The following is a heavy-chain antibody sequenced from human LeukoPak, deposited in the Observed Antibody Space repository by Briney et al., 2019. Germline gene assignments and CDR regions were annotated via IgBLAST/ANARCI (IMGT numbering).Heavy chain of an antibody. D-gene: IGHD3-10*01. CDR2: IIPIFGTA. V-gene: IGHV1-69*13. J-gene: IGHJ4*02. CDR1: GGTFSSYA. CDR3: ARPRVEIRFDYYGSGSLQKPLDY. Sequence: SVKVSCKASGGTFSSYAISWVRQAPGQGLEWMGGIIPIFGTANYAQKFQGRVTIPADESTSKAYMELSSLSSEAPAVYYCARPRVEIRFDYYGSGSLQKPLDYWGQGTLVTVSS.